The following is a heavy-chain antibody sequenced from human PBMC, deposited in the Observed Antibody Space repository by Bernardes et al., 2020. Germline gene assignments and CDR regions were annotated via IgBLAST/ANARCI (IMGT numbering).Heavy chain of an antibody. V-gene: IGHV4-31*03. CDR3: ASSPDYYLDY. Sequence: SETLSLTCTVSGGSISSGGYYWNWIRQHPEKGLEWIGYIYYSGSPYYNPSLKSRLTISLDTSKNQFSLKLTSVTAADTAVYYCASSPDYYLDYWGQGTLVTVSS. CDR1: GGSISSGGYY. CDR2: IYYSGSP. J-gene: IGHJ4*02.